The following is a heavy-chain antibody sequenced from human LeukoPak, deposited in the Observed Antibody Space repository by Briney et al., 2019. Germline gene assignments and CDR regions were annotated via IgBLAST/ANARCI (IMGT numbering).Heavy chain of an antibody. Sequence: PGGSLRLSCAASGFTFSSYAMSWVRQAPGKGLEWVSGISGGGGSTFYADSVKGRFTISRDNSKNTLYLQMNSLRAEDTAVYYCAKGKWEPPYYYYGMDVWGQGTTVTVSS. V-gene: IGHV3-23*01. CDR1: GFTFSSYA. D-gene: IGHD1-26*01. CDR3: AKGKWEPPYYYYGMDV. CDR2: ISGGGGST. J-gene: IGHJ6*02.